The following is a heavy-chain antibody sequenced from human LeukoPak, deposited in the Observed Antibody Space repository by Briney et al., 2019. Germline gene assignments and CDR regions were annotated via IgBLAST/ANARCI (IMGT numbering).Heavy chain of an antibody. CDR1: GFTFSSYA. Sequence: GGSLRLSCAASGFTFSSYAMSWVRQAPGKGLDWVPVISDSSGRTYYADSVKGRFTISRDNSKNTLYLQMNSLRAEDTAVYYCAKDKVATAFGAFDIWGQGTMVTVSS. D-gene: IGHD5-12*01. V-gene: IGHV3-23*01. CDR2: ISDSSGRT. CDR3: AKDKVATAFGAFDI. J-gene: IGHJ3*02.